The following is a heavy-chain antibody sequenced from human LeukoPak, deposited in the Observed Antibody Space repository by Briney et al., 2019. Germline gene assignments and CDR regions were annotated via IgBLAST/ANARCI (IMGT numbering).Heavy chain of an antibody. CDR3: ARDLPQAYGMDV. J-gene: IGHJ6*02. CDR1: GFTFSSYA. CDR2: ISYDGSNK. Sequence: PGGSLRLSCAASGFTFSSYAMHWVRQAPGKGLEWVAVISYDGSNKYYADSVKGRFTISRDNSKNTLYLQMNSLRAEDTAVYYCARDLPQAYGMDVWGQGTTVTVSS. V-gene: IGHV3-30*01.